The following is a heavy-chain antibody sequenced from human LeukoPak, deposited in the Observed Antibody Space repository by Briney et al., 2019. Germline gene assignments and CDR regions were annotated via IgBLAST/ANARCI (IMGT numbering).Heavy chain of an antibody. Sequence: SETLSLTCTVSGGSISSSSYYWGWIRQPPGKGLEWIGSIYYSGSTYYNPSLKSRVTISVDTSKNQFSLKLSSVTAADTAVYYYARGGLLEWFINSFDPWGQGTLVTVSS. CDR1: GGSISSSSYY. J-gene: IGHJ5*02. D-gene: IGHD3-3*01. CDR3: ARGGLLEWFINSFDP. CDR2: IYYSGST. V-gene: IGHV4-39*01.